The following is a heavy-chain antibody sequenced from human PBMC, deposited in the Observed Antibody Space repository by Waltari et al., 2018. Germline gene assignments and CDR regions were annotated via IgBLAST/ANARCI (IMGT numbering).Heavy chain of an antibody. CDR1: GYTFPDYY. Sequence: EVQLVQSGAEVKKPGAAARISCRASGYTFPDYYIHWIQQAPGKGLTWMGRFVTELWETLFVPQFQGIFTLTADTSRDTAYMELTSLHYDDTAVYYCARGPLGAAHWFDSWGQGTLVTVSS. V-gene: IGHV1-69-2*01. J-gene: IGHJ5*01. D-gene: IGHD1-26*01. CDR2: FVTELWET. CDR3: ARGPLGAAHWFDS.